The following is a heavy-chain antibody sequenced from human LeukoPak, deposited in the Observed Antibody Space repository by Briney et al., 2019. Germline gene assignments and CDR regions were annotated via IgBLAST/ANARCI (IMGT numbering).Heavy chain of an antibody. J-gene: IGHJ6*02. CDR3: ARVSSSWYPDYYYYGMDV. V-gene: IGHV1-69*05. CDR1: GGTFSSYA. Sequence: ASVKVSCTASGGTFSSYAISWVRQAPGQGLEWMGGIIPIFGTANYAQKLQGRVTMTTDTSTSTAYMELRSLRSDDTAVYYCARVSSSWYPDYYYYGMDVWGQGTTVTVSS. D-gene: IGHD6-13*01. CDR2: IIPIFGTA.